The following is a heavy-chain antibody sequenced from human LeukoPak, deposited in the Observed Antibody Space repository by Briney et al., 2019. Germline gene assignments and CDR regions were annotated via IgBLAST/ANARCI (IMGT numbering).Heavy chain of an antibody. CDR3: AKDIEARDSSGYRDY. D-gene: IGHD3-22*01. V-gene: IGHV3-9*01. Sequence: GRSLRLSCAASGFTFDDYAMHWVRQAPGKGLEWVSGISWNSGSIGYADSVKGRFTISRDNAKNSLYLQMNSLRAEDTALYYCAKDIEARDSSGYRDYWGQGTLVTVSS. J-gene: IGHJ4*02. CDR2: ISWNSGSI. CDR1: GFTFDDYA.